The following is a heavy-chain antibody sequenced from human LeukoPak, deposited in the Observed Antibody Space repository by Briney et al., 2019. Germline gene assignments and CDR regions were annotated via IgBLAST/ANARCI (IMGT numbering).Heavy chain of an antibody. CDR3: ASNLIVGATDYYYYYMDV. CDR1: GGTFSGYA. CDR2: IIPIFGTA. J-gene: IGHJ6*03. V-gene: IGHV1-69*05. D-gene: IGHD1-26*01. Sequence: GASMKGSCKASGGTFSGYAISWVRQAPGQGLEWMGGIIPIFGTANYAQKFQGRVTITTDESTSTAYMELSSLRSEDTAVYYCASNLIVGATDYYYYYMDVWGKGTTVTVSS.